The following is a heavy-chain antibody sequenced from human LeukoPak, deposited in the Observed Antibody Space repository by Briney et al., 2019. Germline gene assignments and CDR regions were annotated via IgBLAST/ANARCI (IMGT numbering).Heavy chain of an antibody. Sequence: GGSLRLSCAASGFTFSSYAMSWVRQAPGKGLVWVSGISGSGGSTFYTDAVKGRFTISRDNSKNTLNLQMNSLRAEDTAVYYCAKDRAVVGDYWYFDLWGRGTLVTVSS. D-gene: IGHD6-19*01. CDR1: GFTFSSYA. V-gene: IGHV3-23*01. CDR3: AKDRAVVGDYWYFDL. CDR2: ISGSGGST. J-gene: IGHJ2*01.